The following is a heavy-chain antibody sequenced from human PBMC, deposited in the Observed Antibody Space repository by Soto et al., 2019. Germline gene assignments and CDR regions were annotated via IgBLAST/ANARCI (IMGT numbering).Heavy chain of an antibody. Sequence: SLTCTVSGTSISSYYWSWIRQPPGKGLEWIANIHYSGTTNYNPSLASRVTLSVDTSKNQFSLKMTSVTAADRAMYFCARYNSCAIDYWGRGTLVTVSS. CDR3: ARYNSCAIDY. CDR2: IHYSGTT. D-gene: IGHD1-1*01. CDR1: GTSISSYY. V-gene: IGHV4-59*01. J-gene: IGHJ4*02.